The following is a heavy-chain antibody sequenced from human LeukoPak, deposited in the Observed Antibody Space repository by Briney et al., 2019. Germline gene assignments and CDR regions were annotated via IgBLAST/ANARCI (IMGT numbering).Heavy chain of an antibody. CDR1: GGTFSSYA. Sequence: ASVKVSCKASGGTFSSYAISWVRQAPGQGLEWMGWISAYNGNTNYAQKLQGRVTMTTDTSTSTAYMELRSLRSDDTAVYYCAGRYCSGGSCYGGFDYWGQGTLVTVSS. CDR3: AGRYCSGGSCYGGFDY. CDR2: ISAYNGNT. D-gene: IGHD2-15*01. J-gene: IGHJ4*02. V-gene: IGHV1-18*01.